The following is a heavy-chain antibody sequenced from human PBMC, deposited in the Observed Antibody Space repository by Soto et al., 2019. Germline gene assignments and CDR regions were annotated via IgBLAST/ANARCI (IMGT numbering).Heavy chain of an antibody. CDR1: GLTLSSYW. J-gene: IGHJ3*02. V-gene: IGHV3-7*01. CDR2: ISPDGNEI. Sequence: PGGSLRLSCAAPGLTLSSYWMAWVRQTSGKGLEFVANISPDGNEINYVDSVKGRFTISRDNAKNFLFPQMDSLRDDDTAVYYCGTDQWGGPFDIGGRGTVVTVSS. D-gene: IGHD3-10*01. CDR3: GTDQWGGPFDI.